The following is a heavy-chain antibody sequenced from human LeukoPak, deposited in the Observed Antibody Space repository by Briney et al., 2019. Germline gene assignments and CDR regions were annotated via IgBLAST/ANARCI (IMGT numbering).Heavy chain of an antibody. CDR3: ARGSYDYVPVDY. J-gene: IGHJ4*02. Sequence: ASVKVSFKASGGTFISYAISWVRQAPGQGREWMGGIIPIFGTANYAQKFQGRVTITTDESTSTAYMELSSLRSEDTAVYYCARGSYDYVPVDYWGQGTLVTVSS. D-gene: IGHD3-16*01. CDR2: IIPIFGTA. V-gene: IGHV1-69*05. CDR1: GGTFISYA.